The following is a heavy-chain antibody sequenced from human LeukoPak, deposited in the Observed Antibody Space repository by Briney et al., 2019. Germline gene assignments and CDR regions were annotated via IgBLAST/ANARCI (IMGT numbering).Heavy chain of an antibody. V-gene: IGHV1-2*02. CDR1: GYTFTAYS. CDR3: ETAGEVRPGNCSTTSCTVDY. J-gene: IGHJ4*02. Sequence: ASVNVSCKPSGYTFTAYSMHWVRQAPGQGLEYMGGINPNSVDTNYAQKFQGRVTITNDKSMSTAYMALSRLRFDDRAVSSCETAGEVRPGNCSTTSCTVDYWGQGTLITVSS. CDR2: INPNSVDT. D-gene: IGHD2-2*01.